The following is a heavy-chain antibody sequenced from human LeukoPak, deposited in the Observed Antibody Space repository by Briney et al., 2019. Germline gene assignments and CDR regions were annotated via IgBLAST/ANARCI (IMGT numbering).Heavy chain of an antibody. CDR2: INHSGST. V-gene: IGHV4-34*01. CDR1: GGSFSGYY. J-gene: IGHJ6*03. D-gene: IGHD2-21*02. CDR3: ARGPRVVVTKYYYYMDV. Sequence: SETLSLTCVVYGGSFSGYYWSWIRQPPGKGLEWIGEINHSGSTNYNPSPKSRVTISVDTSKNQFSLKLSSVTAADTAVYYCARGPRVVVTKYYYYMDVWGKGTTVTVSS.